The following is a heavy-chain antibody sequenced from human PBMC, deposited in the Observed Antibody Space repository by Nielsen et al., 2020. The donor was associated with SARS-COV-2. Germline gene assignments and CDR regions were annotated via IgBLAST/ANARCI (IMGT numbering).Heavy chain of an antibody. CDR3: ARGEKAGYMNTDFDY. CDR1: GGTFDTHA. J-gene: IGHJ4*02. CDR2: IIPIFPTA. D-gene: IGHD5-18*01. Sequence: SVKVSCKTSGGTFDTHAINWVRQGPGQGLEWMGGIIPIFPTANYAQKFQGRVTISADKSTATAYLELSSLTSDDTAVYFCARGEKAGYMNTDFDYWGQGTLVTVSS. V-gene: IGHV1-69*06.